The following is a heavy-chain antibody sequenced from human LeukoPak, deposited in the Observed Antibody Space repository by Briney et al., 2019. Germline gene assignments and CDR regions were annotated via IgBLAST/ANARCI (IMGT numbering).Heavy chain of an antibody. D-gene: IGHD3-16*01. J-gene: IGHJ3*02. CDR2: SRNRANSHTT. CDR3: TRDGGNSGNTAFDI. V-gene: IGHV3-72*01. CDR1: GFSLSDQF. Sequence: PGGSLRLSCAASGFSLSDQFMDWVRQAPGKGLEWIGRSRNRANSHTTEYAASVKGRFTISRDDSGNLMYLQMNSLKTEDTAVYFCTRDGGNSGNTAFDIWGQGTEVTVSS.